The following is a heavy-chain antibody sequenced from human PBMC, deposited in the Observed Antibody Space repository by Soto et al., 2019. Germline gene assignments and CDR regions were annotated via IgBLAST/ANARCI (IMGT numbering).Heavy chain of an antibody. V-gene: IGHV4-39*01. CDR1: GGSISSSSYY. Sequence: SETLSLTCTVSGGSISSSSYYWGWIRQPPGKGLEWIGSIYYSGSTYYNPSLKSRVTISVDTSKNQFSLKLSSVTAADTAVYYCGGVYGDFVSLDYWGQGTLVTVSS. CDR2: IYYSGST. CDR3: GGVYGDFVSLDY. J-gene: IGHJ4*02. D-gene: IGHD4-17*01.